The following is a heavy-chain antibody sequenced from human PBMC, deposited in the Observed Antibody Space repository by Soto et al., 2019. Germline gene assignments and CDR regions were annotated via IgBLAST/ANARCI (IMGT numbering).Heavy chain of an antibody. CDR2: INPNDGST. CDR1: GYTFTSHY. Sequence: QVQLVQFGAEVRKPGASVMVSCKASGYTFTSHYMHWVRQAPGQGLEWMGIINPNDGSTTYAQKFQGRVTMTRDTSTSTIYMDLSSLRSEDTAIYYCTREYTAMDKYYLDSWGQGVQVTVSS. D-gene: IGHD5-18*01. CDR3: TREYTAMDKYYLDS. J-gene: IGHJ4*02. V-gene: IGHV1-46*01.